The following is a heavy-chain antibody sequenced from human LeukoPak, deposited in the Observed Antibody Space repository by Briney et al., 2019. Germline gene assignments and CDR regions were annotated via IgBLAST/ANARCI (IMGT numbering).Heavy chain of an antibody. CDR1: GGSIRSYY. CDR3: ARSGTSRGNFDY. D-gene: IGHD3-16*01. V-gene: IGHV4-59*01. CDR2: ISYSGST. Sequence: PSETLSLTCTVSGGSIRSYYCTWIRQPPGKGLEWIGYISYSGSTNYNPSLKSRVTISVDTSKNQFSLKLSSVTAADTAVYYCARSGTSRGNFDYWGQGTLVTVSS. J-gene: IGHJ4*02.